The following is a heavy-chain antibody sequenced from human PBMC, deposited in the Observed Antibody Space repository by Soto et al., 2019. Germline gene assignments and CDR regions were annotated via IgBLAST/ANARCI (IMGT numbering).Heavy chain of an antibody. CDR2: IYYSGST. CDR3: ARRYGYSFDY. D-gene: IGHD1-1*01. Sequence: QVQLQESGPGLVKPSETLSLTCTVSGGSISSYYWSWIRQPPGKGLEWIGYIYYSGSTNYNPSLTRRVTISADTSKNPFALKLSSVTAAATAVYYCARRYGYSFDYWGQGTLVTVSS. V-gene: IGHV4-59*08. J-gene: IGHJ4*02. CDR1: GGSISSYY.